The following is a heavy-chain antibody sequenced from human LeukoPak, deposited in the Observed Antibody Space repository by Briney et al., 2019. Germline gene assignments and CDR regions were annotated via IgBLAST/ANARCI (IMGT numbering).Heavy chain of an antibody. CDR1: SYSISSTYY. CDR3: ARVGTGDDWGHWYFDL. Sequence: SETLSLTCTVSSYSISSTYYWGWIRQAPGKGLEWIGTISHDGSTYYTPSLKSRVTISVDTSKNHFSLKLSSVTAADTAVYYYARVGTGDDWGHWYFDLWGRGTLVTVSS. D-gene: IGHD7-27*01. V-gene: IGHV4-38-2*02. J-gene: IGHJ2*01. CDR2: ISHDGST.